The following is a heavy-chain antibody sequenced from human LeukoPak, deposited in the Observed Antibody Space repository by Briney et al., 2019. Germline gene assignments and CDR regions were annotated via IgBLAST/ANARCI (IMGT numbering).Heavy chain of an antibody. J-gene: IGHJ4*02. CDR2: ISYDGSNK. Sequence: PGRSLRLSCAASGFTFSSYAMHWVRQAPGKGLEWVAVISYDGSNKYYADSVKGRFTISRDNSKNTLYLQMNSLRAEDTAVYYCARGSGSYYGDWGQGTLVTVSS. CDR1: GFTFSSYA. D-gene: IGHD1-26*01. CDR3: ARGSGSYYGD. V-gene: IGHV3-30*04.